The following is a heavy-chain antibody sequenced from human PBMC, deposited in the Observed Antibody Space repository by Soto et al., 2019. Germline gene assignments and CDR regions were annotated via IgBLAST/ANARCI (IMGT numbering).Heavy chain of an antibody. J-gene: IGHJ6*02. D-gene: IGHD1-1*01. CDR3: AREDLNWSYYYYGMGV. V-gene: IGHV1-46*01. Sequence: ASVKVSCKASGYTFTSYYMHWVRQAPGQGLEWMGIINPSGGSTSYAQKFQGRVTMTRDTSTSTVYMELSSLRSEDTAVYYCAREDLNWSYYYYGMGVWGQGTTVTVSS. CDR1: GYTFTSYY. CDR2: INPSGGST.